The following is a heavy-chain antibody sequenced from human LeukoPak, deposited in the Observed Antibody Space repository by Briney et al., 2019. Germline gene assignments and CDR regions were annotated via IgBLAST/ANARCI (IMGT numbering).Heavy chain of an antibody. D-gene: IGHD3-10*01. CDR2: INPNSGGT. Sequence: ASVKVSCKAPGYTFTGYYMHWVRQAPGQGLEWMGWINPNSGGTNYAQKFQGRVTMTRDTSTSTAYMELRSLRSDDTAVYYCARARLLWFGELLTLSAFDIWGQGTMVTVSS. CDR1: GYTFTGYY. CDR3: ARARLLWFGELLTLSAFDI. V-gene: IGHV1-2*02. J-gene: IGHJ3*02.